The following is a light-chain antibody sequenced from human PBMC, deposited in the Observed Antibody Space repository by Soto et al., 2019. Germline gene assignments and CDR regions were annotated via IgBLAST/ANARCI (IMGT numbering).Light chain of an antibody. CDR3: QSYDSSLSARYV. J-gene: IGLJ1*01. CDR2: GNS. CDR1: SSNIGAGYY. V-gene: IGLV1-40*01. Sequence: QSVLTQPPSVSGAPGQRVTISCTGSSSNIGAGYYVHWYQQLPGTAPKLLIYGNSNRPSGVPDRFSGSKSGTSASLAITGLQAEDEADYYCQSYDSSLSARYVFGTGTKLTVL.